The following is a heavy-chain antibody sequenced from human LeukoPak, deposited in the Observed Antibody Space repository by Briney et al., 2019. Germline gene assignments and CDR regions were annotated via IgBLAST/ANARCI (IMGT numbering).Heavy chain of an antibody. CDR3: ARSGYSGYDFYWYFDL. Sequence: SETLSLTCTVSGGSISSYYWSWIRQPPGKGLEWIGYIYYSGSTNYNPSLKSRVTISVGTSKNQFSLKLSSVTAADTAVYYCARSGYSGYDFYWYFDLWGRGTLVTVSS. J-gene: IGHJ2*01. V-gene: IGHV4-59*01. D-gene: IGHD5-12*01. CDR1: GGSISSYY. CDR2: IYYSGST.